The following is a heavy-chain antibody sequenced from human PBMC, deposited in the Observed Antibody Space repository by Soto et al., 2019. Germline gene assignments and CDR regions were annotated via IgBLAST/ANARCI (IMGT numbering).Heavy chain of an antibody. CDR2: IWYDGSNK. CDR1: GFTFSSYG. Sequence: GGSLRLSCAASGFTFSSYGMHWVRQAPGKGLEWVAVIWYDGSNKYYADSVKGRFTISRDNSKNTLYLQMNSLRAEDTAAYYCARAPGSYRGPKPFDYWGQGTLVTVSS. J-gene: IGHJ4*02. CDR3: ARAPGSYRGPKPFDY. D-gene: IGHD1-26*01. V-gene: IGHV3-33*01.